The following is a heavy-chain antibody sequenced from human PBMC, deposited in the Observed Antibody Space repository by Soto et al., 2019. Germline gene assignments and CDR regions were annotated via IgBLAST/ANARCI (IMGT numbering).Heavy chain of an antibody. J-gene: IGHJ4*02. CDR1: GGSTTTYY. D-gene: IGHD3-3*02. CDR2: IFFSGSA. V-gene: IGHV4-59*12. Sequence: SETLSLTCTVSGGSTTTYYWSWIRQPPGKGLEWIGYIFFSGSAKYNSSLESRVTISVDTSKNQFSLEMSSLTAADTAVYYCARGTRLHFVGAYYFDRWGQGALVTVSS. CDR3: ARGTRLHFVGAYYFDR.